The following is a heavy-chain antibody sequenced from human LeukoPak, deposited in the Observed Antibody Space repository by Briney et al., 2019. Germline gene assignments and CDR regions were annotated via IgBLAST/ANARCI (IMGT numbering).Heavy chain of an antibody. D-gene: IGHD4-17*01. Sequence: KPGGSLRLSCAASGFTFSNYSMNWVRQAPGKGLEWVSSIISSSGYIYYADSVKGRFTISRDNAKNSLYLQMSSLRAEDTAVYYCARKIGDYKFDYWGQGTLVTVSS. J-gene: IGHJ4*02. CDR2: IISSSGYI. CDR3: ARKIGDYKFDY. CDR1: GFTFSNYS. V-gene: IGHV3-21*01.